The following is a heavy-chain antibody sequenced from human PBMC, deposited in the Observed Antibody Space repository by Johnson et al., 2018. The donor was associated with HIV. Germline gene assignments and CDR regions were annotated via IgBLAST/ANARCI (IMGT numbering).Heavy chain of an antibody. CDR2: IYSGGRT. J-gene: IGHJ3*02. CDR1: GFTVNSNY. V-gene: IGHV3-66*01. D-gene: IGHD3-10*01. Sequence: MLLVESGGGLVQPGGSLRLSCAASGFTVNSNYMSWVRQAPGKGLEWVSVIYSGGRTYYADSVKGRFTISRDNSKNTLYLQMNSLRAEDTAVYYCASPDYERYYGAFDIWGQGTMVTVSS. CDR3: ASPDYERYYGAFDI.